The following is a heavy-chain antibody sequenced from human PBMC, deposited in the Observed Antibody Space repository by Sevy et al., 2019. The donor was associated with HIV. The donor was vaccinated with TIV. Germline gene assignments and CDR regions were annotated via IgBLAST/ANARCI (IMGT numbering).Heavy chain of an antibody. Sequence: SEILSLTCTVSGGSISSSSYYWGWIRQPPGKGLQWIGSIYYSGSTYYNPSLKSRVTISVDTSKSQFSLKLSSVTAADTAAYYCARHVEVAGLRLDYWGQGTLVTVSS. V-gene: IGHV4-39*01. CDR2: IYYSGST. J-gene: IGHJ4*02. CDR3: ARHVEVAGLRLDY. CDR1: GGSISSSSYY. D-gene: IGHD6-19*01.